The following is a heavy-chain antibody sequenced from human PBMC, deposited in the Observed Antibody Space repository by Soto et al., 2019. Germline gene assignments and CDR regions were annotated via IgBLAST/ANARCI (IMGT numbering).Heavy chain of an antibody. Sequence: GGSLRLSCVGSGFIFSNYGMHWVRQAPGKGLEWVAFISYDGSDILYGDSVKGRFTTSRDNSKSTLFLHMNRPTAEDTAIYFCAIVRVADSSLDHWGQGTLVTVSS. D-gene: IGHD3-10*02. J-gene: IGHJ4*02. CDR3: AIVRVADSSLDH. V-gene: IGHV3-30*02. CDR2: ISYDGSDI. CDR1: GFIFSNYG.